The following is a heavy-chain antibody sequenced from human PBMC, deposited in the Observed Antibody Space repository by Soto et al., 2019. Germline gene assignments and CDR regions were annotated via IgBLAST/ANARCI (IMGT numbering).Heavy chain of an antibody. J-gene: IGHJ4*02. CDR3: AKRPGYCSGGSCYAYDY. V-gene: IGHV1-69*02. CDR1: GGTFSSYT. CDR2: IIPILGIA. Sequence: QVQLVQSGAEVQKPGSSVKVSCKASGGTFSSYTISWVRQAPGQGLEWMGRIIPILGIANYAQKFQGRVTITADKSTSTAYMELSSLRSEDTAVYYCAKRPGYCSGGSCYAYDYWGQGTLVTVSS. D-gene: IGHD2-15*01.